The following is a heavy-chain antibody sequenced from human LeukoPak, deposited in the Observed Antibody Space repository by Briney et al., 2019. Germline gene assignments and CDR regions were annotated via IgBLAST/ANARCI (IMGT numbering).Heavy chain of an antibody. CDR3: AKDDYYDTSGYRD. CDR2: IKDDGSGK. Sequence: GGSLRLSCAASGFTFSNYWMSWVRQAPGKGLEWVANIKDDGSGKYYVDSLKGRFTISRDNAKNSLYLQMNSLRAEDTAVYYCAKDDYYDTSGYRDWGQGTLVTVSS. D-gene: IGHD3-22*01. CDR1: GFTFSNYW. J-gene: IGHJ4*02. V-gene: IGHV3-7*01.